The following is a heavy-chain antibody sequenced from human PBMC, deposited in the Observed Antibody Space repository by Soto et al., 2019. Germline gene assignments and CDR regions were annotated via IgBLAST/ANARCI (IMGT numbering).Heavy chain of an antibody. CDR2: VYYTGTT. D-gene: IGHD6-13*01. CDR1: GGSISSYF. V-gene: IGHV4-59*01. Sequence: QVQLQESGPGLLKPSETLSLTCTVSGGSISSYFYIWFRQPPGKGLEWIGSVYYTGTTDYNPSLKSRVTISVDTSTTQFSLNLRSVTAADTAVYYWARDLAAVPRAFAYWGRGTLVTVSS. J-gene: IGHJ4*02. CDR3: ARDLAAVPRAFAY.